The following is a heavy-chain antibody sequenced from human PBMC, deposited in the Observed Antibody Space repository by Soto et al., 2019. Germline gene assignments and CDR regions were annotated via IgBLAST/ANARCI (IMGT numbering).Heavy chain of an antibody. J-gene: IGHJ4*02. CDR3: ARSGEEMATAR. CDR1: GGSISSYY. D-gene: IGHD5-18*01. Sequence: SETLSLTCTVSGGSISSYYWSWIRQPPGKGLEWIGYIYYSGSTNYNPSLKSRVTISVDTSKNQFSLKLSSVTAADTAVYYCARSGEEMATARWGQGTLVTVSS. CDR2: IYYSGST. V-gene: IGHV4-59*01.